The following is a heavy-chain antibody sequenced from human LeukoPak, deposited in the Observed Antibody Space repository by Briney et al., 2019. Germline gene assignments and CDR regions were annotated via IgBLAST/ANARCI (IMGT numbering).Heavy chain of an antibody. D-gene: IGHD3-22*01. CDR2: IYSNGIT. V-gene: IGHV4-4*08. Sequence: SETLSPTCTVSGGSIFSYYWNWIRQSPGKGLEWLGYIYSNGITNYSPSLRSRGTISIATSKNQFSLRLASVTAADTAIYYCARRAYFDSSGYSPTSGYFDLWGRGTLVTVSS. CDR3: ARRAYFDSSGYSPTSGYFDL. CDR1: GGSIFSYY. J-gene: IGHJ2*01.